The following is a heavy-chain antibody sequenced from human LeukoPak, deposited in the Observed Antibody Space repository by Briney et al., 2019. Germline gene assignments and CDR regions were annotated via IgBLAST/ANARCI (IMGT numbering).Heavy chain of an antibody. Sequence: PSETLSPTCTVSGGSISGFYWSWIRQPAGKGLEWIGRIYPSGGTNYNPSLKSRVTMSTDTSKNQFSLKLRSVTAADTAVYYCAREYGDLDYWGQGTLVTVSS. CDR3: AREYGDLDY. CDR2: IYPSGGT. J-gene: IGHJ4*02. V-gene: IGHV4-4*07. D-gene: IGHD2-21*01. CDR1: GGSISGFY.